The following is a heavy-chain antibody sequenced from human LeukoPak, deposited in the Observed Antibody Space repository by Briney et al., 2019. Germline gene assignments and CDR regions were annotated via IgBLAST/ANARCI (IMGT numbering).Heavy chain of an antibody. Sequence: PSETLSLTCTLSGDSISSGYYWGWIRQPPGKGLEWIGSIYHSGSTYYNPSLKSRVTISVDTSKNQFSLKLSSVTAADTAVYYCAREPHYDFWSGYDMDVWGKGTTVTVSS. V-gene: IGHV4-38-2*02. J-gene: IGHJ6*03. CDR3: AREPHYDFWSGYDMDV. CDR1: GDSISSGYY. CDR2: IYHSGST. D-gene: IGHD3-3*01.